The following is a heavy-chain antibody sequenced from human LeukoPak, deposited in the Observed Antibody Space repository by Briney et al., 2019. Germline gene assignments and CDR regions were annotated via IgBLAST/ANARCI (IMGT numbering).Heavy chain of an antibody. CDR3: ARDGVASGYDFRWDY. CDR2: IKQDGSEK. D-gene: IGHD5-12*01. CDR1: GFTFSSYW. J-gene: IGHJ4*02. V-gene: IGHV3-7*01. Sequence: GGSLRLSCAASGFTFSSYWMSWVRQAPGKGLEWVANIKQDGSEKYYVDSVKGRFTISRDNAKNSLYLQMNSLRAEDTAVYYCARDGVASGYDFRWDYWGQGTLVTVSS.